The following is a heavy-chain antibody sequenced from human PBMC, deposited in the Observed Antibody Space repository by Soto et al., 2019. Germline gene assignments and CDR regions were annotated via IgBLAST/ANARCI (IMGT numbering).Heavy chain of an antibody. J-gene: IGHJ4*02. CDR2: IFHDGTA. V-gene: IGHV4-4*02. D-gene: IGHD2-8*01. Sequence: SETLSLTCAVSGVSISRGNWWTCVRQTPQRGLEYIGEIFHDGTANYYPSFERRVAISVDTSKNQFSLKLTSVTAADTAIYFCARLVYDTRLNYMYFDFWGQGALVTVS. CDR1: GVSISRGNW. CDR3: ARLVYDTRLNYMYFDF.